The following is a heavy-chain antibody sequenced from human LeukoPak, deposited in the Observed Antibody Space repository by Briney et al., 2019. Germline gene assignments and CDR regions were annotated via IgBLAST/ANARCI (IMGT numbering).Heavy chain of an antibody. D-gene: IGHD5-12*01. CDR1: GFTFKNYE. V-gene: IGHV3-48*03. J-gene: IGHJ3*02. CDR2: ISSSGSTT. CDR3: ARVGHIGYDDAFDI. Sequence: GGSLRLSCVASGFTFKNYELNWVRQAPGEGLEWLSYISSSGSTTSYADSVKGRFTISRDNAKNSLYLQVSSLRAGDTAVYYCARVGHIGYDDAFDIWGQGTMVTVSS.